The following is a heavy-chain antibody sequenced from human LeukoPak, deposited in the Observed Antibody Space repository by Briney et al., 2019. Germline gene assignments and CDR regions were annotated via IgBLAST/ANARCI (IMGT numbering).Heavy chain of an antibody. D-gene: IGHD3-16*01. CDR2: ITNKGDST. Sequence: GGSLRLSCAASGFTFSSYAMSWVRQAPGKGLEWVSTITNKGDSTLYADSVKGRFAISRDNSKNMLYLQMNSLRVEDTATYFCATRITPKYWGQGTLVIVSS. CDR1: GFTFSSYA. J-gene: IGHJ4*02. CDR3: ATRITPKY. V-gene: IGHV3-23*01.